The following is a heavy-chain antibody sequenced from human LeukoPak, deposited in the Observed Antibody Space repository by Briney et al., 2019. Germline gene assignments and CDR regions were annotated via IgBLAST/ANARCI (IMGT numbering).Heavy chain of an antibody. Sequence: SETLSLTCTVSGGSISSSSYYWGWIRQPPGKGLEWIGSIYYSGSTPNNPSLKSRVTVSVDTSKNQFSLKLSSVTAADAAVYYCARVWELSDAFDIWGQGTMVTVSS. D-gene: IGHD1-26*01. J-gene: IGHJ3*02. V-gene: IGHV4-39*07. CDR1: GGSISSSSYY. CDR2: IYYSGST. CDR3: ARVWELSDAFDI.